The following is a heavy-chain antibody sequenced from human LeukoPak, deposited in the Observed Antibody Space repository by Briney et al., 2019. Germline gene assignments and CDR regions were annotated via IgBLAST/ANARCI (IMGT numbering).Heavy chain of an antibody. J-gene: IGHJ4*02. D-gene: IGHD3-3*01. CDR1: GFTFSSYW. Sequence: GGSLRLSCAASGFTFSSYWMSWVRQAPGKGLEWVANIKQDGSEKYYVDSVKGRFTISRDNAKNSLYLQMNSLRAEDTAVYYCARDTTYYDFWSGYSNFDYWRQGTLVTVSS. CDR2: IKQDGSEK. CDR3: ARDTTYYDFWSGYSNFDY. V-gene: IGHV3-7*01.